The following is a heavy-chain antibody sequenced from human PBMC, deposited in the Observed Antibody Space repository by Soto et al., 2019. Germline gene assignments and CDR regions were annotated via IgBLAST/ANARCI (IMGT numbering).Heavy chain of an antibody. CDR2: INHSGST. CDR1: GGSFSGYY. V-gene: IGHV4-34*01. CDR3: ARRPGGRWYFDL. Sequence: SETLSLTCAVYGGSFSGYYWSWIRQPPGKGLEWIGEINHSGSTNYNPSLKSRVTISVDTSKNQFSLKLSSVTAADTAVYYCARRPGGRWYFDLWGRGTLVTVSS. J-gene: IGHJ2*01. D-gene: IGHD3-16*01.